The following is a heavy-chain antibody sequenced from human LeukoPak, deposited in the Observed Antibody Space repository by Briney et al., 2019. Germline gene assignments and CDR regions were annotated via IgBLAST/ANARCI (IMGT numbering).Heavy chain of an antibody. V-gene: IGHV3-23*01. Sequence: GGSLRLSCAASGFTFSSNAMSWVRQAPGKGLEWVSAISGSGGSTYYADSVKGRFTISRDNSKNTLHLQMNSLRAEDTAVYYCAKSLGVGGYTRYKGFDQWGQGTLVTVSS. CDR3: AKSLGVGGYTRYKGFDQ. CDR1: GFTFSSNA. J-gene: IGHJ4*02. D-gene: IGHD5-24*01. CDR2: ISGSGGST.